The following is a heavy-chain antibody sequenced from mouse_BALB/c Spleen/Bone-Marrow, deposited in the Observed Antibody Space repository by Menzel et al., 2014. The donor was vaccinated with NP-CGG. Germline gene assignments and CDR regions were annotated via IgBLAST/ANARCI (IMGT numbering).Heavy chain of an antibody. D-gene: IGHD2-14*01. V-gene: IGHV1-9*01. J-gene: IGHJ2*01. Sequence: QVQLQQSGAELMKPGASVKISCKATGYTFSSYWIEWVKQRPGHGLEWIGEILPGSGTTNYNEKFKGKVTFTADTSSNTAYMQLSSLTSEDSAVCYCARGTNRYYFDYWGQGTTLTVSS. CDR3: ARGTNRYYFDY. CDR1: GYTFSSYW. CDR2: ILPGSGTT.